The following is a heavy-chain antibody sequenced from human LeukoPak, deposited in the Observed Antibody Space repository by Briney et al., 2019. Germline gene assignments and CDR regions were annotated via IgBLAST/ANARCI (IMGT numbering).Heavy chain of an antibody. V-gene: IGHV3-23*01. Sequence: GGSLRLSCAASGFTFSSYAMSWVCQAPGKGLEWVSAVSGSGGSTYYADSVKGRFTISRDNSKNTLYLQMNSLRAEDTAVYYCAKDLAHSSSHFFDYWGQGTLVTVSS. CDR3: AKDLAHSSSHFFDY. CDR1: GFTFSSYA. D-gene: IGHD6-13*01. CDR2: VSGSGGST. J-gene: IGHJ4*02.